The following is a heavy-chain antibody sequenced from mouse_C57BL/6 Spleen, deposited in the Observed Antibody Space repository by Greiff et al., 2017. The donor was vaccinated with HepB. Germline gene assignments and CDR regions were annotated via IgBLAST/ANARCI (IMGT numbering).Heavy chain of an antibody. V-gene: IGHV1-50*01. CDR3: ARRGYHYAMDY. D-gene: IGHD2-2*01. CDR1: GYTFTSYW. Sequence: QVQLQQPGAELVKPGASVKLSCQASGYTFTSYWMQWVKQRPGQGLEWIGEIDPSDSYTNYNQKFKGKATLTVDTSSSTAYMQLSSLTSEDSAVYYCARRGYHYAMDYWGQGTSVTVSS. J-gene: IGHJ4*01. CDR2: IDPSDSYT.